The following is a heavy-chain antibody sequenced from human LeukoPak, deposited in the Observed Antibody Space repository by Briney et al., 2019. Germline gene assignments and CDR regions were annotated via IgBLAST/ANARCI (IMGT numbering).Heavy chain of an antibody. Sequence: SETLSLTCTVSGGSISSGSYYWSWIRQPAGKGLEWIGRIYTSGSTNCNPSLKSRVTISVDTSKNQFSLKLSSVTAADTAVYYCARHAGQWPAFHGFDIWGQGTMVTVSS. V-gene: IGHV4-61*02. CDR1: GGSISSGSYY. CDR3: ARHAGQWPAFHGFDI. CDR2: IYTSGST. D-gene: IGHD6-19*01. J-gene: IGHJ3*02.